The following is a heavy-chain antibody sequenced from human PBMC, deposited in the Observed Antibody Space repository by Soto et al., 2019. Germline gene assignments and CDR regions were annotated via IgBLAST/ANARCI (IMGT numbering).Heavy chain of an antibody. CDR3: AHSPLAYRQIDY. J-gene: IGHJ4*02. Sequence: VSGPTLVNPTQTLTLTSTFSGFSLSTSGVGVGWIRQPPGKALEWLALIYWNDDKRYSPSLRSRLTITKDTSKNQVVLTMTNMDPVDTATYYCAHSPLAYRQIDYWGQGTLVTVSS. D-gene: IGHD4-4*01. V-gene: IGHV2-5*01. CDR1: GFSLSTSGVG. CDR2: IYWNDDK.